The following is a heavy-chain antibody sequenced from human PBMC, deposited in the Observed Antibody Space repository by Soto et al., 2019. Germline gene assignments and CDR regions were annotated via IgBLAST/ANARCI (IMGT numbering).Heavy chain of an antibody. CDR3: APHVHCSGGSCHYDAFDI. CDR2: ITIDGSRK. Sequence: GGSLRLSCVASGFSFSTSDMHWVRQAPGKGLEWVAHITIDGSRKYYADSVKGQFTISRDNSKNTLYLQMDSLGVEDTAVYYCAPHVHCSGGSCHYDAFDIRGQGTMVTVSS. D-gene: IGHD2-15*01. J-gene: IGHJ3*02. V-gene: IGHV3-30*03. CDR1: GFSFSTSD.